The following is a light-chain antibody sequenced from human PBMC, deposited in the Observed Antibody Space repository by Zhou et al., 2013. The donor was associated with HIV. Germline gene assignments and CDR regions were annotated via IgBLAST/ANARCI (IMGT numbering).Light chain of an antibody. CDR3: QQSYSTPYT. J-gene: IGKJ2*01. Sequence: DIQMTQSPSSVSASVGDRVTIICRASQDISSWLAWYQQKPGKAPKLLIYGESSLQSGVPSRFSGSGSGTDFTLTISSLQPEDFASYYCQQSYSTPYTFGQGTNLEIK. CDR2: GES. CDR1: QDISSW. V-gene: IGKV1D-12*01.